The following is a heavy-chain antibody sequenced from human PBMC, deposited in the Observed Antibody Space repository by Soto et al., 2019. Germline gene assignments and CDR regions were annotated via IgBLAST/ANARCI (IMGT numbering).Heavy chain of an antibody. CDR2: IKQDGSEK. CDR3: ATFYDFGVVTARAYYMDL. Sequence: GGSLRLSCAASGFTSSTYWMTWVRQAPGKGLEWVANIKQDGSEKHYADSVEGRFTISRDNAKNSVFLQMNSLTAEDTAVYYCATFYDFGVVTARAYYMDLWGKGTTVTVS. CDR1: GFTSSTYW. J-gene: IGHJ6*03. D-gene: IGHD3-3*01. V-gene: IGHV3-7*01.